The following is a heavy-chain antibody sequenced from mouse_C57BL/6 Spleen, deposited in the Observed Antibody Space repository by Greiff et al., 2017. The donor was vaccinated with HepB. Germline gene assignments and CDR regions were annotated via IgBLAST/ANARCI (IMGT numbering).Heavy chain of an antibody. CDR1: GYTFTDYY. V-gene: IGHV1-19*01. J-gene: IGHJ2*01. CDR3: ARERNRGYFDY. Sequence: EVQLQQSGPVLVKPGASVKMSCKASGYTFTDYYMNWVKQSHGKSLEWIGVINPYNGGTSYNQKFKGKATLTVDKSSSTAYMELNSLTSEDSAVYYCARERNRGYFDYWGQGTTLTVSS. D-gene: IGHD5-1-1*01. CDR2: INPYNGGT.